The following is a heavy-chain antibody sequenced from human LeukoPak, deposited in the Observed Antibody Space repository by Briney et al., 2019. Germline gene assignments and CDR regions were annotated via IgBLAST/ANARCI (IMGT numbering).Heavy chain of an antibody. CDR3: ARNPGSDYPEW. CDR2: IYHSGST. CDR1: GGSISSSTW. Sequence: SGTLSLTCAVSGGSISSSTWWSWVRQPPGKGLEWIGEIYHSGSTNYNPSLKSRVTIPVDKSKNQFYLKLSSVTAADTAVYYCARNPGSDYPEWWGQGTLVTVSS. D-gene: IGHD4-17*01. J-gene: IGHJ4*02. V-gene: IGHV4-4*02.